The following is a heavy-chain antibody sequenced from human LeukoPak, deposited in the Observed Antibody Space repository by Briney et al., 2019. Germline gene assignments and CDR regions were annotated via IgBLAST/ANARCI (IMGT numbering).Heavy chain of an antibody. CDR3: ARDSGYYYDSSGYYYSY. D-gene: IGHD3-22*01. CDR1: GGTFSSYS. Sequence: GASVKVSFKASGGTFSSYSISWVGQAPGQGLEWMGRIIPIFGTANYAQKFQGRVTITTDESTSTAYMELSSLRSEDTAVYYCARDSGYYYDSSGYYYSYWGQGTLVTVSS. V-gene: IGHV1-69*05. J-gene: IGHJ4*02. CDR2: IIPIFGTA.